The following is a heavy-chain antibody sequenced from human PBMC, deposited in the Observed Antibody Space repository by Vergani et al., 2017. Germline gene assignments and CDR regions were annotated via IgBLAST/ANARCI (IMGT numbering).Heavy chain of an antibody. Sequence: EVQLLESGGGLVQPGGSLRLSCAASGFTFSSYAMSWVRQAPGKGLEWVSAISGSGGSTYYADSVRGRFTISRDNFKNTLYLQMNSLRAEDTAVYYCAKTRDYGDYGGAFDIWGQGTMVTVSS. J-gene: IGHJ3*02. V-gene: IGHV3-23*01. CDR1: GFTFSSYA. CDR2: ISGSGGST. D-gene: IGHD4-17*01. CDR3: AKTRDYGDYGGAFDI.